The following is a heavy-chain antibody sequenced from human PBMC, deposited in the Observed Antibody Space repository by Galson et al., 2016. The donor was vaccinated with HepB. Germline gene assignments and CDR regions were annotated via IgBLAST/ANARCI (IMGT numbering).Heavy chain of an antibody. V-gene: IGHV1-46*01. CDR1: GNTFITYR. CDR2: INPSSGTA. Sequence: SVKVSCKASGNTFITYRMHWVRKAPGQGLEWMGIINPSSGTASSAQKFQGRITMTRDTSTTTVYLELHSLRSDDTAVYYCAINIPRPARGLLDYWGRGTLVTVSS. D-gene: IGHD6-6*01. CDR3: AINIPRPARGLLDY. J-gene: IGHJ4*02.